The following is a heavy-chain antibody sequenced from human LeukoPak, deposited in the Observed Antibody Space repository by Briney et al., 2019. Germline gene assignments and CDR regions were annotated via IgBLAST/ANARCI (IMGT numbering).Heavy chain of an antibody. V-gene: IGHV4-39*07. CDR1: GGSITTSGYF. Sequence: SETLSLTCSVSGGSITTSGYFWSWIRQPPGKGLEWIGSIYYSGTTYYNPSLKSRVTISVDTSKSQFSLNLSSVTAADSAVYYCARRRGDFGSGELNIWGQGTMVTVSS. J-gene: IGHJ3*02. D-gene: IGHD3-10*01. CDR3: ARRRGDFGSGELNI. CDR2: IYYSGTT.